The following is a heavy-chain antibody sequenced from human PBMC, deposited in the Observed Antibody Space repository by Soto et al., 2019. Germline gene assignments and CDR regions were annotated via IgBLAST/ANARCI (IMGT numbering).Heavy chain of an antibody. CDR1: GYTFTSYY. CDR3: ARAXYTAMAHFDYYYYGMDV. D-gene: IGHD5-18*01. CDR2: INPSGGST. J-gene: IGHJ6*02. V-gene: IGHV1-46*01. Sequence: ASVKVSCKASGYTFTSYYVHWVRQAPGQGLEWMGIINPSGGSTSYAQKFQGRVTMTRDTSTSTVYMELSSLRSEDTAVYYCARAXYTAMAHFDYYYYGMDVWGQGTTVTVSS.